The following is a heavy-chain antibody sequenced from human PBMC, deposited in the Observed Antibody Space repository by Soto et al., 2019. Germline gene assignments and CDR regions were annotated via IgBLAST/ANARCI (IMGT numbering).Heavy chain of an antibody. Sequence: QVQLQQWGAGLLKPSETLSLTCAVYGGSFSGYYWSWIRQPPGKGLEWIGEINHSGSTNYNPSLKSPVTISVDTSKNQFSLKLSSVTAADTAVYYCARVPRGLRLDYFDYWGQGTLVTVSS. J-gene: IGHJ4*02. V-gene: IGHV4-34*01. D-gene: IGHD4-17*01. CDR1: GGSFSGYY. CDR3: ARVPRGLRLDYFDY. CDR2: INHSGST.